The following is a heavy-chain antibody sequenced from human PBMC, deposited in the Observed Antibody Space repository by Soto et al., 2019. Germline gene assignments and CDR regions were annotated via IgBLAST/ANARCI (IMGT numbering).Heavy chain of an antibody. CDR2: ISHDGINK. J-gene: IGHJ4*02. CDR1: GFTFTNYG. CDR3: AKDRGYEILDS. Sequence: GGSLRLSCAASGFTFTNYGLHWVRQAPGRGLEWVAVISHDGINKYYEDSVKGRFTISRDTSKNTLYLQMNSLRPEDTAVYFCAKDRGYEILDSWGQGTQVTVSS. V-gene: IGHV3-30*18. D-gene: IGHD5-12*01.